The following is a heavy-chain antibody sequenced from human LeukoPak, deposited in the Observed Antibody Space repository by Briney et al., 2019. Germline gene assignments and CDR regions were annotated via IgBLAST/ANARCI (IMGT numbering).Heavy chain of an antibody. J-gene: IGHJ4*02. V-gene: IGHV1-18*01. CDR1: GYTFIDYG. Sequence: ASVKVSCKASGYTFIDYGISWVRQAPGQGLEWMGWISAYDGNTKYAQKVQDGVTMTTDTSTTTAYMEMRSLRSDDTAVYYCARESRHSWDYEVWGQGTLVTVSS. CDR2: ISAYDGNT. CDR3: ARESRHSWDYEV. D-gene: IGHD1-7*01.